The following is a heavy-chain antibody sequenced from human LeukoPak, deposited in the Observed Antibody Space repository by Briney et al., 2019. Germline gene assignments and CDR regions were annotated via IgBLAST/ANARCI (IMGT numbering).Heavy chain of an antibody. CDR3: ASTSSWYRSFDY. CDR2: INIGDSDT. D-gene: IGHD3-16*02. V-gene: IGHV5-51*01. Sequence: GESLKISCKDSGYSYTNHWIGWARQMPGKGLEWMGIINIGDSDTTYSPTFQGQVTISADKSIGTAYLQWSSLKASGTAMYYCASTSSWYRSFDYWGQGTLVTVSS. CDR1: GYSYTNHW. J-gene: IGHJ4*02.